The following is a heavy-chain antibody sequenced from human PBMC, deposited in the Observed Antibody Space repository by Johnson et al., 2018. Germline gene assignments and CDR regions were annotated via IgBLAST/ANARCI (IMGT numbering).Heavy chain of an antibody. CDR1: GFTFSSYG. Sequence: QVQLVESGGGVVQPGRSLRLSCAASGFTFSSYGMHWVRQAPGKGLEWVAVISYDGGNKYYADSVKGRFTISRDNSNNTLYLQIKSLRAEDTAGYFCAKSFRITPDGFDSWGQGTMVTVSS. CDR3: AKSFRITPDGFDS. V-gene: IGHV3-30*18. D-gene: IGHD1-14*01. CDR2: ISYDGGNK. J-gene: IGHJ3*02.